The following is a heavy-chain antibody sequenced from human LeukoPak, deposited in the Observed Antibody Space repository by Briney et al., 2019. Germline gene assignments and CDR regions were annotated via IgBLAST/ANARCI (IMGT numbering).Heavy chain of an antibody. D-gene: IGHD3-10*01. CDR1: GGSISSYY. CDR3: ARARFSCYYMDV. J-gene: IGHJ6*03. CDR2: IYYSGST. Sequence: SETLSLTCTVSGGSISSYYWSWIRQPPGKGLEWIGYIYYSGSTNYNPSLKSRVTISVDTSKNQFSLKLSSVTAADTAVYYCARARFSCYYMDVWGKGTTVTVSS. V-gene: IGHV4-59*01.